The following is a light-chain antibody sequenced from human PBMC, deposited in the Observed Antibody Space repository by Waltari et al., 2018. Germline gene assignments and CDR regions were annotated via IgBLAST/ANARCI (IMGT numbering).Light chain of an antibody. CDR2: ADD. CDR1: NGYIATNY. Sequence: FMLTQPHSVSESPGKTVIISCTGSNGYIATNYVQWYQQRPGSAPITVIYADDQRPSGVPYRFSGSIDSSSNSASLTISGLQTEDEGDYYCQSYDSTTVVFGGGTKLTVL. V-gene: IGLV6-57*02. CDR3: QSYDSTTVV. J-gene: IGLJ2*01.